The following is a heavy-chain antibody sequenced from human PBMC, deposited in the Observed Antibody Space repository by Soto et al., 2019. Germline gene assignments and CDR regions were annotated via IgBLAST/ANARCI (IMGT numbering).Heavy chain of an antibody. D-gene: IGHD2-2*01. V-gene: IGHV1-8*01. CDR1: GYTFTSYD. Sequence: ASVKVSCKASGYTFTSYDINWVRQATGQGLEWMGWMNPNSGNTGYAQKFQGRVTMTRNTSISTAYMELSSLRSEDTAVYYCARGRVVVVPAVPNPPDVWGKGTTVTVSS. CDR3: ARGRVVVVPAVPNPPDV. J-gene: IGHJ6*04. CDR2: MNPNSGNT.